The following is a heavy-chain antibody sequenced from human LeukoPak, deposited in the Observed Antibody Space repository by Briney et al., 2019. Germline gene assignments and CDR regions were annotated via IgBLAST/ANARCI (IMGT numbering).Heavy chain of an antibody. Sequence: SETLSLACAVYGGSFSGYYWSWIRQPPGKGLEWIGEINHSGSTNYNPSLKSRVTISVDTSKNQFSLKLSSVTAADTAVYYCARGFPAADPYYYYYMDVWGKGTTVTVSS. CDR3: ARGFPAADPYYYYYMDV. J-gene: IGHJ6*03. CDR1: GGSFSGYY. CDR2: INHSGST. V-gene: IGHV4-34*01. D-gene: IGHD2-2*01.